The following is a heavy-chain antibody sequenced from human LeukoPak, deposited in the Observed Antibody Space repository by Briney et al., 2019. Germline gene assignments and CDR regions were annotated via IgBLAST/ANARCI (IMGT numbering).Heavy chain of an antibody. CDR1: GYTFTGYY. D-gene: IGHD6-19*01. CDR3: ARERIAVAGRGVDY. Sequence: ASVTVSCKASGYTFTGYYMHWVRQAPGQGLEWMGWINPNSGGTNYAQKFQGRVSMTRDTSISTAYMELSRLRSDDTAVYYCARERIAVAGRGVDYWGQGTLVTVSS. V-gene: IGHV1-2*02. J-gene: IGHJ4*02. CDR2: INPNSGGT.